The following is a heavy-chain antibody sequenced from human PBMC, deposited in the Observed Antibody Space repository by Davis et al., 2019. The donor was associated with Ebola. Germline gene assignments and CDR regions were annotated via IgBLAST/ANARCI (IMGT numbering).Heavy chain of an antibody. CDR3: AKADPQQYFDY. Sequence: GGSLRLSCAASGFTFSDYYMSWIRQAPGKGLEWVAIIWYDGSNKYYADSVKGRFTISRDYSKNTLSLQMNSLRAEDTALYYCAKADPQQYFDYWGQGTLVAVSS. CDR1: GFTFSDYY. CDR2: IWYDGSNK. V-gene: IGHV3-30*02. J-gene: IGHJ4*02.